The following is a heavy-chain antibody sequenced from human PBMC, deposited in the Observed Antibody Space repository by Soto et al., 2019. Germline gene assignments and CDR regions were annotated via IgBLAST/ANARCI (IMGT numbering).Heavy chain of an antibody. CDR1: GYTFTSYG. CDR2: ISAYNGNT. D-gene: IGHD6-19*01. CDR3: ARENEESDSSGWYEGLDY. Sequence: QVQLVQSGAEVKKPGASVKVSCKASGYTFTSYGIRWVRQAPGQGLEWMGWISAYNGNTNYAQKLQGRVTMTTDTXTXTXXMELRSLRSDDTAVYYCARENEESDSSGWYEGLDYWGQGTLVTVSS. V-gene: IGHV1-18*01. J-gene: IGHJ4*02.